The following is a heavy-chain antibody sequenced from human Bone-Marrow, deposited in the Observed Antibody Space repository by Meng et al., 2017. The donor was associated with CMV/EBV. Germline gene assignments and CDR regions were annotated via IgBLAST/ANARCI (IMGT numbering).Heavy chain of an antibody. D-gene: IGHD5-24*01. CDR3: ARGDGYYYGMDV. Sequence: GSLRLSCTVSGGSISSYYWSWIRQPPGKGLEWIGYIYYSGSTNYNPSLKSRVTISVDTSKNQFSLKLSSVTAADTAVYYCARGDGYYYGMDVWGQGITVTVSS. V-gene: IGHV4-59*01. CDR1: GGSISSYY. CDR2: IYYSGST. J-gene: IGHJ6*02.